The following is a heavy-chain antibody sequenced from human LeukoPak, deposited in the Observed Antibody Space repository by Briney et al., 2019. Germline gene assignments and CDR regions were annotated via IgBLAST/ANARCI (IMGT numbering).Heavy chain of an antibody. Sequence: SETLSLTCTVSGGSISSGGYSWSWIRQHPGKGLQWIGYIYHSGSTYYNPSLKSRVTISVDTSKNQFSLRVNSVTAAGTAVYFCARDDTVISVFDIWGQGTMVTVSS. J-gene: IGHJ3*02. D-gene: IGHD5-18*01. CDR3: ARDDTVISVFDI. CDR1: GGSISSGGYS. V-gene: IGHV4-31*03. CDR2: IYHSGST.